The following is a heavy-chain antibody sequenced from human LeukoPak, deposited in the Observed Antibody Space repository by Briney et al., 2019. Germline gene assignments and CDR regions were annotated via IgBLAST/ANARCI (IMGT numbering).Heavy chain of an antibody. V-gene: IGHV3-74*01. CDR2: INSDGSST. Sequence: GGSLRLSCAASGFTFSSYWMHWVRRAPGKGLVWVSRINSDGSSTSYADSVKGRFTISRDNAKNTLYLQMNSLRAEDTAVYYCARVRRYCSGGSCSFWFDPWGQGTLVTVSS. J-gene: IGHJ5*02. CDR1: GFTFSSYW. CDR3: ARVRRYCSGGSCSFWFDP. D-gene: IGHD2-15*01.